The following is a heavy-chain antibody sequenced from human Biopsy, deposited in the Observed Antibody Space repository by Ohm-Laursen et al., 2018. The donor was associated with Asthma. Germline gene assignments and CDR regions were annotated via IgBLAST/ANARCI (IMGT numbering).Heavy chain of an antibody. CDR1: GGSISSSSYY. J-gene: IGHJ4*02. CDR2: IYYSGST. D-gene: IGHD5-24*01. CDR3: ARGPPVDRED. Sequence: SETLSLTCTVSGGSISSSSYYWGWIRQPPGKGLEWIGSIYYSGSTYYDPSLKSRVTISVDTSKYQFSLKLSSVTAADTAVYYCARGPPVDREDWGQGTLVTVSS. V-gene: IGHV4-39*07.